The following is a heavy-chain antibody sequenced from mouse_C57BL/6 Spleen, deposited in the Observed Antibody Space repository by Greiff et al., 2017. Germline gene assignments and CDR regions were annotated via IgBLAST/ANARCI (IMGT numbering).Heavy chain of an antibody. V-gene: IGHV1-81*01. CDR2: IYPRSGNT. J-gene: IGHJ3*01. CDR3: ARTRGSSYDWFAY. Sequence: QVQLQQSGAELARPGASVKLSCKASGYTFTSYGISWVKQRTGQGLEWIGEIYPRSGNTYYNEKFKGKATLTADKSSSTAYMELRSLTYEDSAVYFCARTRGSSYDWFAYWGQGTLVTVSA. CDR1: GYTFTSYG. D-gene: IGHD1-1*01.